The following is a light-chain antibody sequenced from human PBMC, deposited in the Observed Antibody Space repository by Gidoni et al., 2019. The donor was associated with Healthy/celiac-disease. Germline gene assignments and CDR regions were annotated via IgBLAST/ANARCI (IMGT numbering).Light chain of an antibody. V-gene: IGLV3-1*01. Sequence: SSELTQLPSVSVSPGQTASITCSGDKLGDKYACCYQQKPGQSPVLVIYQDSKRPSGIPERFSGSNSGNTATLTISGTQAMDEADDYCQAWDSSTVVFGGGTKLTVL. J-gene: IGLJ2*01. CDR1: KLGDKY. CDR2: QDS. CDR3: QAWDSSTVV.